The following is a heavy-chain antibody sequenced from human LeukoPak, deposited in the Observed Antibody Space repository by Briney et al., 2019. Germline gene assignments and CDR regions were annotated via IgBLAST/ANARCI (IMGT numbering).Heavy chain of an antibody. CDR1: GFTFSSYA. V-gene: IGHV3-23*01. D-gene: IGHD3-22*01. CDR2: ISGSGGST. J-gene: IGHJ3*02. Sequence: GGSLRLSCAASGFTFSSYAMGWVRQVSGKGLEWVSAISGSGGSTYYADSVKGRFTISRDNSKNTLYLQMNSLRAEDTAVYYCAKDGSGYPGAFDIWGQGTMVTVSS. CDR3: AKDGSGYPGAFDI.